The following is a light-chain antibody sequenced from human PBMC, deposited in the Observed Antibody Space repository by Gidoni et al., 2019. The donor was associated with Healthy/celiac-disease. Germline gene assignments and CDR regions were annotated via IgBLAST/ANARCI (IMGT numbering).Light chain of an antibody. V-gene: IGLV3-19*01. CDR3: NTRDSSGNQWV. Sequence: SSELTPDPAVSVAFGPTVRITCQGDSLRTYYASWYQQKPGQAPVLVIYGKNNRPSGIPDRFSGSSSGNTASLTITGAQAEDEADYYCNTRDSSGNQWVFGGGTKLTVL. J-gene: IGLJ3*02. CDR1: SLRTYY. CDR2: GKN.